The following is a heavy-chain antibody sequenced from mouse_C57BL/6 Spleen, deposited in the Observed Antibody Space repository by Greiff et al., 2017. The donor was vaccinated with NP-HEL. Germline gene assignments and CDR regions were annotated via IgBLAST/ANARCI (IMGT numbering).Heavy chain of an antibody. D-gene: IGHD1-1*01. CDR3: AERSYYYGSSYYAMDY. Sequence: VQLQQSDAELVKPGASVKISCKVSGYTFTDHTIHWMKQRPEQGLEWIGYIYPRDGSTKYNEKFKGKATLTADKSSSTAYMQLNSLTSEDSAVYFCAERSYYYGSSYYAMDYWGQGTSVTVSS. CDR2: IYPRDGST. J-gene: IGHJ4*01. V-gene: IGHV1-78*01. CDR1: GYTFTDHT.